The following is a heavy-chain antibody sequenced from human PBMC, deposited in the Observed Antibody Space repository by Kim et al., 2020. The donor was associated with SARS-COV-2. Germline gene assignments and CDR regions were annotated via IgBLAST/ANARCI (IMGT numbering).Heavy chain of an antibody. Sequence: SVKVSCKASGGTFSSYAISWVRQAPGQGLEWMGGIIPIFGTANYAQKFQGRVTITADESTSTAYMELSSLRSEDTAVYYCARFDAYDSSGAYFDYWGRGTLVTVSS. V-gene: IGHV1-69*13. CDR1: GGTFSSYA. CDR2: IIPIFGTA. D-gene: IGHD3-22*01. J-gene: IGHJ4*02. CDR3: ARFDAYDSSGAYFDY.